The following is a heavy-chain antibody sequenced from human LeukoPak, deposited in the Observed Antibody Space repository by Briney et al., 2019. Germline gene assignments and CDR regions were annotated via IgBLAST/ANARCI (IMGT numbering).Heavy chain of an antibody. Sequence: PSQTLSLTCTVSGGSISSGGYYWSWIRQPPGKGLEWIGYIYHSGSTYYNPSLKSRVTISVDRSKNQFSLKLSSGTAADTAVYYCARHVSVGYSSPLNAFDIWGQGTMVTVSS. CDR3: ARHVSVGYSSPLNAFDI. CDR2: IYHSGST. CDR1: GGSISSGGYY. J-gene: IGHJ3*02. D-gene: IGHD6-13*01. V-gene: IGHV4-30-2*01.